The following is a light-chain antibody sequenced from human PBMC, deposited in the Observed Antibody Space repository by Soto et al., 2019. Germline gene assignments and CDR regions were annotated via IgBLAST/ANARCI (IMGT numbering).Light chain of an antibody. CDR2: AAS. J-gene: IGKJ2*01. Sequence: DIQMTQSPSSLSASVGDRVTITCRASQSISSYLNWYQQKPGKAPKLLIYAASSLQSGVPSRFSGSGSGTDFTLTISSLQPEDFATYSCQQRDTFGQGTKLEIK. V-gene: IGKV1-39*01. CDR3: QQRDT. CDR1: QSISSY.